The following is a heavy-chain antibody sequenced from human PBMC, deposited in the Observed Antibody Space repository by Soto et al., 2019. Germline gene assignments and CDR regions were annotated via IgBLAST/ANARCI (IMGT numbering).Heavy chain of an antibody. CDR2: IYYSGST. Sequence: QVQLQESGPGLVKPSQTLSLTCTVSGGSISSGGYYWSWIRQHPGKGLEWIGYIYYSGSTYYNPSLKSRVTISVDTSKNQFSLKLSSVTAADTAVYYCAREEEYCSGGSCYGAAGKVDYWGQGTLVTVSS. V-gene: IGHV4-31*03. CDR1: GGSISSGGYY. CDR3: AREEEYCSGGSCYGAAGKVDY. D-gene: IGHD2-15*01. J-gene: IGHJ4*02.